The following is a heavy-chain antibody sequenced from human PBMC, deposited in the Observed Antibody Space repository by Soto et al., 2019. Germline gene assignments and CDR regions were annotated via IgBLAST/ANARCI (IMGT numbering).Heavy chain of an antibody. Sequence: GVSLSGPCATSGFPLGSYGMNWISHAPGKGLEWVAVISYEGSNKYYADSVKGRFTISRDNSKNTLYLQMNSLRAENTAVYYCAKSYYDSSGYPFDYWGQGTLVTVS. V-gene: IGHV3-30*18. CDR1: GFPLGSYG. J-gene: IGHJ4*02. D-gene: IGHD3-22*01. CDR2: ISYEGSNK. CDR3: AKSYYDSSGYPFDY.